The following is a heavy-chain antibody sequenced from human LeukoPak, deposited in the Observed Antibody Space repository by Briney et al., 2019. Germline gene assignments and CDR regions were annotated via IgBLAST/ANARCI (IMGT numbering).Heavy chain of an antibody. Sequence: SETLSLTCTVSGGSVSTYLWEWIRQPPGKGLEWIGYISYPGSTNYNPSLKSRATISLDTARNQFSLKLSSVAAADTAMYYCARGPTLTTDYWGQGTLVTVSS. CDR3: ARGPTLTTDY. J-gene: IGHJ4*02. CDR1: GGSVSTYL. CDR2: ISYPGST. V-gene: IGHV4-59*02. D-gene: IGHD4-17*01.